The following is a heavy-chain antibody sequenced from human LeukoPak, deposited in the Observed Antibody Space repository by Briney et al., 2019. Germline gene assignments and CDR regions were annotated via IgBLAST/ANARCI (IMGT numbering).Heavy chain of an antibody. CDR1: GGSISSSSYY. V-gene: IGHV4-39*07. CDR3: ARAWTLKTPLGRVAGTSSRRGRYFDY. CDR2: IYFSGST. D-gene: IGHD6-19*01. J-gene: IGHJ4*01. Sequence: SETLSLTCTVSGGSISSSSYYWGWSRQHPGKGLEGIGSIYFSGSTYYNPSLKSRVTISVDTSKNQFSLKLTSVTAADTAMYYCARAWTLKTPLGRVAGTSSRRGRYFDYWGQGTLVTVSS.